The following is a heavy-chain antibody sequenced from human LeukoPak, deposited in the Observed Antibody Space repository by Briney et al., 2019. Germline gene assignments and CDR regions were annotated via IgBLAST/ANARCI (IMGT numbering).Heavy chain of an antibody. CDR2: ISAYNGNT. D-gene: IGHD3-10*01. V-gene: IGHV1-18*01. Sequence: ASVKVSCKASGYTFTSYGISWVRQAPGQGLEWMGWISAYNGNTNYAQKLQGRVTMTTDTSTSTAYMELRSLRSDDTAVYYCARASMVRGVISYYYYYYMDVWGKGTTVTISS. CDR1: GYTFTSYG. J-gene: IGHJ6*03. CDR3: ARASMVRGVISYYYYYYMDV.